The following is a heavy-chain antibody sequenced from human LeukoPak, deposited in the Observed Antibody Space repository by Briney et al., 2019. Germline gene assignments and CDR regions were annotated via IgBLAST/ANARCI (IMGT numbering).Heavy chain of an antibody. Sequence: ASVKVSCKVSGYTLTELSMHWVRQAPGKGLEWMGGFDPEDGETIYAQKLQGRVIMTEDTSTDTAYMELSSLRSDDTAVYYCATGITLVRGLHYWGQGTLVTVSS. J-gene: IGHJ4*02. CDR2: FDPEDGET. CDR1: GYTLTELS. V-gene: IGHV1-24*01. D-gene: IGHD3-10*01. CDR3: ATGITLVRGLHY.